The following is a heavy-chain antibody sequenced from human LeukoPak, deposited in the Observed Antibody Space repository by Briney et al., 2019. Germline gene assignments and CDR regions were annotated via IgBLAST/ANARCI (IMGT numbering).Heavy chain of an antibody. J-gene: IGHJ4*02. CDR3: AKNPDGRFGEYIDY. V-gene: IGHV3-23*01. CDR1: GFTFSSYA. D-gene: IGHD3-10*01. Sequence: PGGSLRLSCAASGFTFSSYAMSWVRQAPGKGLEWVSAISGSGGSTYYADSVKGRFTISRDNSKNTLYLQMNSLRAEDTAVYYCAKNPDGRFGEYIDYWGQGTLVTVSS. CDR2: ISGSGGST.